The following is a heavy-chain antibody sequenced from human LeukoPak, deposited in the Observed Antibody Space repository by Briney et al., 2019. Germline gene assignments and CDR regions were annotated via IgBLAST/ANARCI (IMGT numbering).Heavy chain of an antibody. Sequence: SETLSLTCAVYGVSFSGYYWSWIRQPPGKGLEWIGEINHSGSTNYNPSLKSRVTISVDTSKNQFSLKLSSVTAADTAAYYCARGGRWLQFLFNYWGQGTLVTVSS. V-gene: IGHV4-34*01. CDR1: GVSFSGYY. J-gene: IGHJ4*02. CDR2: INHSGST. CDR3: ARGGRWLQFLFNY. D-gene: IGHD5-24*01.